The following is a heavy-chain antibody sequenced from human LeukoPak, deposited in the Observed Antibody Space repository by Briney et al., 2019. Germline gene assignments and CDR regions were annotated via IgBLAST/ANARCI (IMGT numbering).Heavy chain of an antibody. V-gene: IGHV3-74*01. CDR3: ARDGYSSSWFLRSGDYYGMDV. CDR2: INSGGSST. D-gene: IGHD6-13*01. Sequence: AGGSLRLSCAASGFTFSSYWMHWVRQAPGKGLVWVSRINSGGSSTSYADSVKGRFTISRDNAKNTLYLQMNSLRAEDTAVYYCARDGYSSSWFLRSGDYYGMDVWGQGTTVTVSS. J-gene: IGHJ6*02. CDR1: GFTFSSYW.